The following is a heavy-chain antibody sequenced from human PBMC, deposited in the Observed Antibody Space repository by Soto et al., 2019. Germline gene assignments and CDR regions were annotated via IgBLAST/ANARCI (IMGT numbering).Heavy chain of an antibody. CDR3: ATSGYSSGWAFVTGLNDY. CDR2: ISAYNGNT. V-gene: IGHV1-18*01. J-gene: IGHJ4*02. CDR1: GYTFTSYG. Sequence: QVQLVQSGAEVKKPGASVKVSSKASGYTFTSYGISWVRQAPGQALECMGWISAYNGNTNYAQKLQGSVTMTTDTSTSTAYMELRSLRSDDTAVYYCATSGYSSGWAFVTGLNDYWGQGTLVTVSS. D-gene: IGHD6-19*01.